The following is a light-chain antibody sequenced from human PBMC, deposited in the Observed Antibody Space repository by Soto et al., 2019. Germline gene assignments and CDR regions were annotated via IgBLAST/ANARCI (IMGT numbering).Light chain of an antibody. CDR3: QHYARSVGT. CDR1: QSVSSGY. Sequence: ETVMTQSPGTLSLSPGERATLSCRASQSVSSGYLAWYQQKPGQAPRLLIFGASNRATGIPDRFTGSGSGTDFTLTISRLEPEDFAVYYCQHYARSVGTFGQGTRVEIK. CDR2: GAS. V-gene: IGKV3-20*01. J-gene: IGKJ1*01.